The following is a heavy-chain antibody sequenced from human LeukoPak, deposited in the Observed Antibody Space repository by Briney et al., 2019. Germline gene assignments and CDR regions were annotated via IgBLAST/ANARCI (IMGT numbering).Heavy chain of an antibody. J-gene: IGHJ4*02. CDR1: GGSFSGYY. CDR3: ARLLGYDFWSGYYSGQFDY. CDR2: INHSGST. D-gene: IGHD3-3*01. V-gene: IGHV4-34*01. Sequence: SETLSLTCAVYGGSFSGYYWSWIRQPPGKGLEWLGEINHSGSTNYNPSLKSRVTISVDTSKNQFSLKLSSVTAADTAVYYCARLLGYDFWSGYYSGQFDYWGQGTLVTVSS.